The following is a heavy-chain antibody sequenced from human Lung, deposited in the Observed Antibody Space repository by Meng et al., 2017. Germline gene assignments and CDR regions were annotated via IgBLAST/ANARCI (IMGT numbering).Heavy chain of an antibody. D-gene: IGHD3-22*01. CDR2: INPNSGGT. CDR3: ASNPGRSGYYSGY. V-gene: IGHV1-2*06. J-gene: IGHJ4*02. CDR1: GYTFTGYY. Sequence: QVQLVQSGAEVREPGASVKVSCKASGYTFTGYYIYWVRQAPGQGLEWMGRINPNSGGTNYAQKFQGRVTMTRDTSISTAYMELSRLRSDDTAVYYCASNPGRSGYYSGYWGQGTLVTVSS.